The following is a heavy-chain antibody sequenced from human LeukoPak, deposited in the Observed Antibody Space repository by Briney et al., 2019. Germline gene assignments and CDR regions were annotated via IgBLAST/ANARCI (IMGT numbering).Heavy chain of an antibody. V-gene: IGHV4-4*07. J-gene: IGHJ3*02. CDR1: GGSISSYY. CDR2: IYTSGSS. CDR3: ARDSYDYVWGSYRYTGGDAFDI. Sequence: SETLSLTCTVSGGSISSYYWSWIRQPAGKGLEWIGRIYTSGSSNYNPSLKSRVTMSVDTSKNQFSLKLSSVTAADTAVYYCARDSYDYVWGSYRYTGGDAFDIWGQGTMVTVSS. D-gene: IGHD3-16*02.